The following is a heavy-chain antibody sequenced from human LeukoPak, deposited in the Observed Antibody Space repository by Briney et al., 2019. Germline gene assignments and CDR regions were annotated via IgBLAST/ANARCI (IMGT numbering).Heavy chain of an antibody. CDR3: AKLYWGEGSYFDY. V-gene: IGHV3-23*01. Sequence: PGGSLRLSCAASGFTFSGYAMSWVRQAPGKGLEWVSAISGSGGSTYYADSGKGRFTISRDNSKNTLYRQMNSLRAEDTAVYYCAKLYWGEGSYFDYWGQGTLVTVSS. J-gene: IGHJ4*02. CDR2: ISGSGGST. CDR1: GFTFSGYA. D-gene: IGHD7-27*01.